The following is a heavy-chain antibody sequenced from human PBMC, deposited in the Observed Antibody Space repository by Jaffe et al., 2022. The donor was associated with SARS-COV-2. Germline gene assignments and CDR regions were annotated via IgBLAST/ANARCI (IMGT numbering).Heavy chain of an antibody. CDR1: GFTFSSYG. Sequence: QVQLVESGGGVVQPGRSLRLSCAASGFTFSSYGMHWVRQAPGKGLEWVAVISYDGSNKYYADSVKGRFTISRDNSKNTLYLQMNSLRAEDTAVYYCAKERRDTPGAFDIWGQGTMVTVSS. CDR3: AKERRDTPGAFDI. CDR2: ISYDGSNK. D-gene: IGHD2-21*02. J-gene: IGHJ3*02. V-gene: IGHV3-30*18.